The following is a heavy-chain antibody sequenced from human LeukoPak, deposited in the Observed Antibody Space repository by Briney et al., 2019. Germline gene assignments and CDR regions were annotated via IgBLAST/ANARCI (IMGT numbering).Heavy chain of an antibody. CDR3: ARDPGNYYYGMDV. CDR2: IKQDGSEK. J-gene: IGHJ6*02. V-gene: IGHV3-7*01. D-gene: IGHD3-10*01. CDR1: GFTFSTYA. Sequence: GGSLRLSCAASGFTFSTYAMSWVRQAPGKGLEWVANIKQDGSEKYYVDSVKGRFTISRDNAKNSLYLQMNSLRAEDTAVYYCARDPGNYYYGMDVWGQGTTVTVSS.